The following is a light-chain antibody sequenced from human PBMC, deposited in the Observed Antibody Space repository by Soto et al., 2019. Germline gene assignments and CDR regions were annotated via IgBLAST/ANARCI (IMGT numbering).Light chain of an antibody. J-gene: IGLJ1*01. V-gene: IGLV2-11*01. Sequence: QSALTQPRSVSGSPGQSVTISCTGTSGDVGAYNYVSWYQQHPGSAPTLMIYDVIKRPSGVPHRFSGSKSGNTASLTISGLQAEDEADYYCCSYTGSDTLIYVFGTGTKVTVL. CDR3: CSYTGSDTLIYV. CDR2: DVI. CDR1: SGDVGAYNY.